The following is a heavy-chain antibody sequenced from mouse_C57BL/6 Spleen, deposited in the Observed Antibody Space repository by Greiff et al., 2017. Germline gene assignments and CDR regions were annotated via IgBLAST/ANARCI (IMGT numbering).Heavy chain of an antibody. CDR2: ISTSGSS. CDR1: GYSITNGNHW. D-gene: IGHD1-1*01. CDR3: ARGLTTVGAKGFAY. Sequence: EVQVIESGPALVKPSQTVSLPCTVSGYSITNGNHWWNWIRQVSGSKLEWIGYISTSGSSDSNPSLKSRSSITSDTYKNQVVLQVNSVTTEDIATYDWARGLTTVGAKGFAYWVQGTLVTVSA. V-gene: IGHV3-4*01. J-gene: IGHJ3*01.